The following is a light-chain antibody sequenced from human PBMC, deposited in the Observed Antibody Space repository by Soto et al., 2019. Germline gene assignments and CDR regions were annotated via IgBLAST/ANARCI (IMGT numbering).Light chain of an antibody. V-gene: IGLV2-11*01. CDR1: RGDVGGSDH. CDR2: DVT. CDR3: CSSAGTSNSV. J-gene: IGLJ1*01. Sequence: QSVLTQPRSVSGSPGQSVTVSWTGCRGDVGGSDHVSWYQHHPGKAPKLVIFDVTKRPSGVPDRFSGSKSGNTASLPISGLQAEDEADYCCCSSAGTSNSVFGIATKLTVL.